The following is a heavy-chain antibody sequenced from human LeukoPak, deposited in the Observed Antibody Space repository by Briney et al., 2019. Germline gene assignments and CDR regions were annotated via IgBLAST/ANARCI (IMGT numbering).Heavy chain of an antibody. Sequence: PSETLSLTCTVSGGSISSYYWSWIRQPPGKGLEWIGYIYYSGSTNYNPSLKSRVTISVDTSKNQFSLKLGSVTAADTAVYYCAREGGVVTPEFSWFDPWGQGTLVTVSS. J-gene: IGHJ5*02. CDR1: GGSISSYY. CDR3: AREGGVVTPEFSWFDP. V-gene: IGHV4-59*01. D-gene: IGHD4-23*01. CDR2: IYYSGST.